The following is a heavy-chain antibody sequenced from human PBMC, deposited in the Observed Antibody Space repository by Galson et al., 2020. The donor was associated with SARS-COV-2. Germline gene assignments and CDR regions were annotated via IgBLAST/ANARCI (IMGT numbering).Heavy chain of an antibody. CDR2: ISGSGGST. CDR1: GFTFSSYA. Sequence: GGSLRLSCAASGFTFSSYAMSWVRQAPGKGLEWVSAISGSGGSTYYADSVKGRFTISRDNSKNTLDLQMNSLRAEDTAVYYCAKGRMLLWFGEHTPFDYWGQGTLVTVSS. D-gene: IGHD3-10*01. CDR3: AKGRMLLWFGEHTPFDY. V-gene: IGHV3-23*01. J-gene: IGHJ4*02.